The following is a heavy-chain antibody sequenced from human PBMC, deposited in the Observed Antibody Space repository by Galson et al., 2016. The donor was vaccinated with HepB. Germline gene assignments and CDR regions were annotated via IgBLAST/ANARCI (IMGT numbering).Heavy chain of an antibody. Sequence: SLRLSCAASGFSFSSHGMRWVRQAPGKGLEWVSVISGSARSTYYADSVKGRFTISRDNSKNTLFLQMNNLSAEDTAVYYCARDPGFRNGVNGRGQGATLTVSS. CDR1: GFSFSSHG. V-gene: IGHV3-23*01. CDR3: ARDPGFRNGVNG. J-gene: IGHJ6*02. CDR2: ISGSARST.